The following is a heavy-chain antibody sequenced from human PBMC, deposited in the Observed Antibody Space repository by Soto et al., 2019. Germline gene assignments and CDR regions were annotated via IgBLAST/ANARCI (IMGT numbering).Heavy chain of an antibody. CDR2: IYYSGST. V-gene: IGHV4-31*03. D-gene: IGHD3-3*01. J-gene: IGHJ4*02. CDR1: GGSISSGGYY. CDR3: ARRAVFGRTPFFES. Sequence: QVQLQESGPGLVKPAQTLSLTCTVSGGSISSGGYYWSWIRQHPGKGLEWIGYIYYSGSTYYNPSLKSRVTISVDTCKNQFSLKLSTVTAADTSVYYCARRAVFGRTPFFESWRQGTLGTVSS.